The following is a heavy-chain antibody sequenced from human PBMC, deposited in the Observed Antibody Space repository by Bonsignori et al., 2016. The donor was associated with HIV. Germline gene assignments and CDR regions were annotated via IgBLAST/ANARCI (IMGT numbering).Heavy chain of an antibody. D-gene: IGHD6-13*01. CDR3: ARHSSSWEIHFDY. J-gene: IGHJ4*02. V-gene: IGHV4-61*07. Sequence: WIRQPPGKGLEWIGYIYYSGSTNYNPSLKSRVTISVDTSKNQFSLKLSSVTAADTAVYYCARHSSSWEIHFDYWGQGTLVTVSS. CDR2: IYYSGST.